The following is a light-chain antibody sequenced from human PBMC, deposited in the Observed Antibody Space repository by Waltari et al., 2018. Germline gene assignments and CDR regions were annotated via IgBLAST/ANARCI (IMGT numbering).Light chain of an antibody. CDR2: EGS. CDR3: CSYAVSAIYV. CDR1: RRVGVSHTL. V-gene: IGLV2-23*01. Sequence: QPALTHPAPVSGSPGQSTTISCPRTRRVGVSHTLVSWHQQHPGKAPKLMIYEGSNRPSGISNRFSGSKSGNTASLTISGLQAEDEADYYCCSYAVSAIYVFGTGTKVTVL. J-gene: IGLJ1*01.